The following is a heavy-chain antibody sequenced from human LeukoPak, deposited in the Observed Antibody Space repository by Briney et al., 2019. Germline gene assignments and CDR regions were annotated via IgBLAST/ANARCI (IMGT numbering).Heavy chain of an antibody. CDR1: GFTFDDYA. CDR2: ISWNSGSI. CDR3: AKAMMNPTSPFDY. Sequence: PGGSLRLSCAASGFTFDDYAMHWVRQAPGKGLEWVSGISWNSGSIGYADSVKGRFTISRDNAKNSLYLQMNSLRAEDTALYYCAKAMMNPTSPFDYWGQGTLVIVSS. D-gene: IGHD1-14*01. V-gene: IGHV3-9*01. J-gene: IGHJ4*02.